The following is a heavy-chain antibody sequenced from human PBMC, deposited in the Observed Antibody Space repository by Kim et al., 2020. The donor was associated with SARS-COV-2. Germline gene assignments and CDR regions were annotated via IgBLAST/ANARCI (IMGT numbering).Heavy chain of an antibody. CDR2: IYYSGST. V-gene: IGHV4-31*03. Sequence: SETLSLTCTVSGGSISSGGYYWSWIRQHPGKGLEWIGYIYYSGSTYYNPSLKSRVTISVDTSKNQFSLKLSSVTAADTAVYYCARERTGNFDYWGQGTLVTVSS. J-gene: IGHJ4*02. CDR3: ARERTGNFDY. D-gene: IGHD1-1*01. CDR1: GGSISSGGYY.